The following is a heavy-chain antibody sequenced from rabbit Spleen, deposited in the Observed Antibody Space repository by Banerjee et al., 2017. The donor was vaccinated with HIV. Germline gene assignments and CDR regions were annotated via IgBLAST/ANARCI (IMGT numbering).Heavy chain of an antibody. Sequence: QLEESAGGLVQPGGSLKLSCKASGFTLSSYYMNWVRQAPGKGLEWIGYIDPVFGITYYANWVNGRFSISRENAQNTVFLQMTSLTVADTATYFCARDTGSSFSSYGMDLWGPGTLVTVS. CDR2: IDPVFGIT. V-gene: IGHV1S7*01. J-gene: IGHJ6*01. D-gene: IGHD8-1*01. CDR1: GFTLSSYY. CDR3: ARDTGSSFSSYGMDL.